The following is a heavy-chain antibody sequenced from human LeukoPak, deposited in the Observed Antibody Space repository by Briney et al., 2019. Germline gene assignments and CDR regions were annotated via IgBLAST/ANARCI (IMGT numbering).Heavy chain of an antibody. CDR1: GGSISSGGYS. CDR2: IYHSGST. CDR3: ARSPGYCSGGSCYSTPYFDY. V-gene: IGHV4-30-2*01. Sequence: SETLSLTCAVSGGSISSGGYSWGWIRQPPGKGLEWIGYIYHSGSTRYNPSLKSRVSISGDRSKNQFSLKLSSVTAADTAVYYCARSPGYCSGGSCYSTPYFDYWGQGTLVTVSS. J-gene: IGHJ4*02. D-gene: IGHD2-15*01.